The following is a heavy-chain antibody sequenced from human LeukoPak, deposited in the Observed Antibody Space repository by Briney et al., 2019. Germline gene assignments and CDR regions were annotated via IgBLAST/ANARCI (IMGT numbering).Heavy chain of an antibody. D-gene: IGHD2-2*01. J-gene: IGHJ4*02. CDR2: ISGSGGST. CDR3: AKDGIEYQLLPYHFDY. Sequence: GGSLRLSCAASGFTFSSYAMSWVRQAPGKGLEWVSAISGSGGSTYYADSVKGRFTISRDNSKNTLYLQMNSLRAEDTAVYYCAKDGIEYQLLPYHFDYWGQGTLVTVSS. V-gene: IGHV3-23*01. CDR1: GFTFSSYA.